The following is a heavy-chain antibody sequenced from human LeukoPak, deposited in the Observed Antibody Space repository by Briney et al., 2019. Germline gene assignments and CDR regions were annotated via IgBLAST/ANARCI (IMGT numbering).Heavy chain of an antibody. CDR3: AKGRSDFDY. CDR2: IRSDGINK. CDR1: GFTLSSYG. V-gene: IGHV3-30*02. J-gene: IGHJ4*02. Sequence: GGSLRLSCAASGFTLSSYGMYWVRQAPGKGLNWVAFIRSDGINKYYADSVKGRFTISRDNSKNTLYLQMNSLRVEDTAVYYCAKGRSDFDYWGQGTLVTVSS.